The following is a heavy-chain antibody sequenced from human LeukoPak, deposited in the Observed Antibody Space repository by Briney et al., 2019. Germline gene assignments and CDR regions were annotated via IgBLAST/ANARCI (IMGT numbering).Heavy chain of an antibody. J-gene: IGHJ4*02. CDR3: ATQSIAAVGY. CDR1: GYSIDSVYY. Sequence: PSETLSLTCTVSGYSIDSVYYWGWIRQPPGKGLEWIGSIYHSGSTYYNPSLKSRVTISVDTSKNQFSLKLSSVTAADTAVYYCATQSIAAVGYWGQGTLVTVSS. V-gene: IGHV4-38-2*02. CDR2: IYHSGST. D-gene: IGHD6-13*01.